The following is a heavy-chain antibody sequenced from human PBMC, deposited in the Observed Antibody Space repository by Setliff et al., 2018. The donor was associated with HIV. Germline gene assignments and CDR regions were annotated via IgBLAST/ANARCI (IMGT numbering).Heavy chain of an antibody. V-gene: IGHV4-38-2*01. CDR3: ARYSTLTTHFDY. CDR1: GYSIGSGSF. Sequence: SETLSLTCAVSGYSIGSGSFWGWIRQPPGKGLEWIATIPHNGGTYYNPDPCLTGRVTISVDTSKNQFSLKLAFVTAADTAVYYCARYSTLTTHFDYWGQGPLVTVSS. CDR2: IPHNGGT. D-gene: IGHD4-17*01. J-gene: IGHJ4*02.